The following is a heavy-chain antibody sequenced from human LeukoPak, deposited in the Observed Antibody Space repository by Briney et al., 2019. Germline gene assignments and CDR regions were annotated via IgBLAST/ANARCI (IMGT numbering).Heavy chain of an antibody. CDR3: ASQGHHGKIVGTTLSYFYMDV. CDR1: GGSFSGYY. V-gene: IGHV4-34*01. J-gene: IGHJ6*03. CDR2: INHSGST. D-gene: IGHD1-26*01. Sequence: SETLSLTCAVYGGSFSGYYWSWVRQPPGKGLEWIGEINHSGSTNYNPSLKSRVTISVDTSKNQFSLKLSSVTAADTAFYYCASQGHHGKIVGTTLSYFYMDVWGKGTTVTVSS.